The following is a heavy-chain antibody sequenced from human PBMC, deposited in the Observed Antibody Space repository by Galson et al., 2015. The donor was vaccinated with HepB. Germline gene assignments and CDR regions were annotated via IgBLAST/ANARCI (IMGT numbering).Heavy chain of an antibody. CDR3: ARGGVGTIDY. V-gene: IGHV3-48*01. J-gene: IGHJ4*02. CDR2: ISSTSTTI. D-gene: IGHD1-26*01. Sequence: SLRLSCAASGFTFNIYSMNWVRQAPGKGLEWVSYISSTSTTIYYADSVKGRITISRDNAKNSLYLQMNSLRAEDTAVYYCARGGVGTIDYWGQGTLVTVSS. CDR1: GFTFNIYS.